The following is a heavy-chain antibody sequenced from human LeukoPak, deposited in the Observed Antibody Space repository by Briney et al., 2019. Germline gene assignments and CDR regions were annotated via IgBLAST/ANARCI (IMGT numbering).Heavy chain of an antibody. D-gene: IGHD2-21*01. J-gene: IGHJ3*02. CDR2: IYYSGST. CDR3: AARFGGEEVAFDI. Sequence: SETLSLTCTVSGGSISSGDYYWSWIRQPPGKGLEWIGYIYYSGSTYYNPSLKSRVTISVDTSKNQFSLKLSSVTAADTAVYYCAARFGGEEVAFDIWGQGTMVTVSS. V-gene: IGHV4-30-4*01. CDR1: GGSISSGDYY.